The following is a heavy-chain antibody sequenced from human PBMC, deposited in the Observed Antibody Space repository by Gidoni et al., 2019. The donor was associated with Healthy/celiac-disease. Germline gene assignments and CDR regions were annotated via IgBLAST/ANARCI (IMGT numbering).Heavy chain of an antibody. CDR2: ISWNSGSI. Sequence: EVQLVESGGGLVQPGRSLRLSCAASGFTFDDYAMHWVRQTPGKGLEWVSGISWNSGSIGYADSVKGRFTISRDNAKNSLYLQMNSLRAEDTALYYCAKDMALKVAQPQRGGMDVWGQGTTVTVSS. CDR1: GFTFDDYA. J-gene: IGHJ6*02. V-gene: IGHV3-9*01. CDR3: AKDMALKVAQPQRGGMDV. D-gene: IGHD2-15*01.